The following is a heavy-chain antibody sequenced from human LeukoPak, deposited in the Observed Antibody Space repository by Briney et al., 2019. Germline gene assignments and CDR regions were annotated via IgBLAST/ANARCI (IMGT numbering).Heavy chain of an antibody. CDR1: GFTFSSYG. J-gene: IGHJ4*02. D-gene: IGHD2-15*01. CDR2: ISYDGSNK. Sequence: PGGSLRLSCAASGFTFSSYGMHWVRQAPGKGLEWVAVISYDGSNKYYADSVKGRFTISRDNSKNTLYLQMNSLRAEDTAVYYCARDTRVVAATPVYWGQGTLVTVSS. V-gene: IGHV3-30*03. CDR3: ARDTRVVAATPVY.